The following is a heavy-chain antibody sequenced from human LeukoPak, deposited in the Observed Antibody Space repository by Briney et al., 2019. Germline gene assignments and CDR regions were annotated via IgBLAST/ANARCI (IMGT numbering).Heavy chain of an antibody. CDR3: ARGHGYNWNYREFDY. D-gene: IGHD1-7*01. CDR1: GGTFSSYA. V-gene: IGHV1-69*13. J-gene: IGHJ4*02. Sequence: SVKVSCKASGGTFSSYAISWVRQAPGQGLEWMGGIIPIFGTANYAQKFQGRVTITADESTSTAYMELSSLRSEDTAVYNCARGHGYNWNYREFDYWGQGTLVTVSS. CDR2: IIPIFGTA.